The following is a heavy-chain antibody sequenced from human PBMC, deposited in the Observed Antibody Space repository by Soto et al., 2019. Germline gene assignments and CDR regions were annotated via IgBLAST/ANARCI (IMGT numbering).Heavy chain of an antibody. CDR3: ARGVASYYYYGMDV. D-gene: IGHD2-15*01. CDR1: GGSLSSYY. Sequence: SETLSLTCTVSGGSLSSYYWSWIRQPPEKGLEWIGYIYYSGSTNYNPSLKSRVTISVDTSKNQFSLKLSSVTAADTAVYYCARGVASYYYYGMDVWGQGTTVTVSS. CDR2: IYYSGST. V-gene: IGHV4-59*01. J-gene: IGHJ6*02.